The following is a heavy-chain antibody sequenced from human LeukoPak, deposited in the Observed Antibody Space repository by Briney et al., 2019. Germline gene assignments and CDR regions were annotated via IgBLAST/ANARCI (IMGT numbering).Heavy chain of an antibody. D-gene: IGHD4-23*01. CDR1: GYTFTGYY. J-gene: IGHJ4*02. Sequence: ASVKVSCKASGYTFTGYYMHWVRQAPGQGLEWMGWINPNSGGTNYAQKFQGRVTMTRDMSISTAYMEPSRLRSDDTAVYYCARAARVATVVIYWGQGTLVTVSS. CDR3: ARAARVATVVIY. V-gene: IGHV1-2*02. CDR2: INPNSGGT.